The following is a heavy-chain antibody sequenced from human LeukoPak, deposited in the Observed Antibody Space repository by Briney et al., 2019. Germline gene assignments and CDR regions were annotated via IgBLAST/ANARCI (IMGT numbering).Heavy chain of an antibody. D-gene: IGHD6-13*01. V-gene: IGHV4-61*01. CDR3: SRYSSSWYNDY. CDR2: IYYSGST. CDR1: GGSVSSGSYY. J-gene: IGHJ4*02. Sequence: PSETLSLTCTVSGGSVSSGSYYWSWIRQPPGKGLEWIGYIYYSGSTNYNPSLKSRVTISVDTSKNQFSLRLSSVTAADTAMYYCSRYSSSWYNDYWGQGTLVTVSS.